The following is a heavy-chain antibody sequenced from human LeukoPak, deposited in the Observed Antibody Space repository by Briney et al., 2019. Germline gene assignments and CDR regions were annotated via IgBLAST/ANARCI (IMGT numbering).Heavy chain of an antibody. CDR3: ARDRVVMVRGVPIYYYYGMDV. CDR2: INHSGST. CDR1: GGSFSGYY. J-gene: IGHJ6*02. D-gene: IGHD3-10*01. Sequence: PSETLSLTCAVYGGSFSGYYWSWIRPPPGKGLEWIGEINHSGSTNYNPSLKSRVTISVDTSKNQFSLKLSSVTAADTAVYYCARDRVVMVRGVPIYYYYGMDVWGQGTTVTVSS. V-gene: IGHV4-34*01.